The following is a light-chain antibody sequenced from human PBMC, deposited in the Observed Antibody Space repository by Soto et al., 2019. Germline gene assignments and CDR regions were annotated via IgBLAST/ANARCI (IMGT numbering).Light chain of an antibody. Sequence: AIQLTQSPSSLSASVGDRVTITCRASQGISSDLAWYQQKPGKAPNLLIYDASSLESGVPSRFSGSGSGTDFTLTISSLQPEDFATYYCQQFNNYPLTFGGGTKVEIK. CDR3: QQFNNYPLT. J-gene: IGKJ4*01. CDR1: QGISSD. V-gene: IGKV1D-13*01. CDR2: DAS.